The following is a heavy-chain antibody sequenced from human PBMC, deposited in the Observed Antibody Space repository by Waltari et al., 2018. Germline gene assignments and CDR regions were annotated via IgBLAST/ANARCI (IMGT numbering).Heavy chain of an antibody. Sequence: QVQLQESGPGLVKPSETLSLTCAVAGYSISSGYYWGWIRQPPGKGPVWIGSIYHSGGTYYNPSLKSRVTISVDTSKNQFSLKLSSVTAADTAVYYCARVGGYCSGGSCRGRYYYYMDVWGKGTTVTVSS. CDR1: GYSISSGYY. V-gene: IGHV4-38-2*01. CDR3: ARVGGYCSGGSCRGRYYYYMDV. J-gene: IGHJ6*03. CDR2: IYHSGGT. D-gene: IGHD2-15*01.